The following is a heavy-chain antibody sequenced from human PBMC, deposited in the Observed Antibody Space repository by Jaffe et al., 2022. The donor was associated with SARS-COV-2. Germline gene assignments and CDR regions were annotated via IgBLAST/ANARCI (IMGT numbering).Heavy chain of an antibody. CDR1: GYTFTGYY. Sequence: QVQLVQSGAEVKKPGASVKVSCKASGYTFTGYYMHWVRQAPGQGLEWMGWINPNSGGTNYAQKFQGWVTMTRDTSISTAYMELSRLRSDDTAVYYCARACKDTAMVTKYYYYYYGMDVWGQGTTVTVSS. D-gene: IGHD5-18*01. CDR2: INPNSGGT. CDR3: ARACKDTAMVTKYYYYYYGMDV. V-gene: IGHV1-2*04. J-gene: IGHJ6*02.